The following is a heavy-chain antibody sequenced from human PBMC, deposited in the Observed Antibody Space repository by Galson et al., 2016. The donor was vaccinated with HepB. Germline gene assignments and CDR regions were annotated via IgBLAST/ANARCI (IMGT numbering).Heavy chain of an antibody. CDR1: GYSFSTYY. CDR3: ARHVASRSPFDY. CDR2: IFPRDSET. D-gene: IGHD2-15*01. V-gene: IGHV5-51*01. J-gene: IGHJ4*02. Sequence: QSGAEVKKPGESLQISCKGSGYSFSTYYIAWMRQTPGKGLEWMGFIFPRDSETRYSPSFQGRVIMSVDNSISTAYLQWSSLKASDTATYYCARHVASRSPFDYWAQGTLVTVSS.